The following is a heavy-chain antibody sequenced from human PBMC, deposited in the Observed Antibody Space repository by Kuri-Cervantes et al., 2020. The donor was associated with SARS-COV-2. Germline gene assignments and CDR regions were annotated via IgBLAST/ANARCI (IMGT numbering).Heavy chain of an antibody. J-gene: IGHJ6*03. CDR2: INPSGGST. D-gene: IGHD7-27*01. CDR3: ARANWGSYYYYYMDV. CDR1: GYTFTSYY. Sequence: ASVKVSCKASGYTFTSYYMHWVRQAPGQGLEWMGIINPSGGSTSYAQKFQGRVTMTRDTSTSTAYMELSSLRSEDTAVYYCARANWGSYYYYYMDVWGKGTTVTVSS. V-gene: IGHV1-46*01.